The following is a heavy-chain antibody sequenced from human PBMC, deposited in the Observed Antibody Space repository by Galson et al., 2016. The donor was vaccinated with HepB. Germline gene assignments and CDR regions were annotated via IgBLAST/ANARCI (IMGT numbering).Heavy chain of an antibody. Sequence: SLRLSCAASGVTVSNNYMTWVRQAPGKGLEFVSSIYSGGSTYYADSAKGRFTISRDSSTNTVYLQMNSLRAEDTAVYYCARNVPVTTYGYWGRGTLVAVSS. CDR3: ARNVPVTTYGY. CDR2: IYSGGST. V-gene: IGHV3-66*02. D-gene: IGHD4-11*01. J-gene: IGHJ4*02. CDR1: GVTVSNNY.